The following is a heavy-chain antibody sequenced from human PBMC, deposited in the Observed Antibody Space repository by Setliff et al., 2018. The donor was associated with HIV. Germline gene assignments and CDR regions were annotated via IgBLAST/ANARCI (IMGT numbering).Heavy chain of an antibody. D-gene: IGHD4-17*01. J-gene: IGHJ3*01. CDR1: GDSITNYY. CDR3: ARQITSVTPEMLVVNDAFDV. V-gene: IGHV4-59*01. CDR2: IFDSENN. Sequence: SETLSLTCSVSGDSITNYYWNWIRQPPGKGLEWIGNIFDSENNNYNPSLKSRVSLSVDTSKNQFSLRLTSVTAADTAVYYCARQITSVTPEMLVVNDAFDVWGQGKMVTVSS.